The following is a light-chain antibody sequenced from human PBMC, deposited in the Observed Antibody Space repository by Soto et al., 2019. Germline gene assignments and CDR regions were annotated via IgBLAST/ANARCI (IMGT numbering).Light chain of an antibody. J-gene: IGLJ1*01. V-gene: IGLV2-14*01. Sequence: QSALTQPASVSGSLGQSVTISCTGTSSDIGGFRYVSWFQQHPGKAPTLLIYEVTNRPSGVNSRFSGSKSGNTASLTISGLQAADEADYYCSSYSSSSVPYVFGSGTKPTVL. CDR1: SSDIGGFRY. CDR3: SSYSSSSVPYV. CDR2: EVT.